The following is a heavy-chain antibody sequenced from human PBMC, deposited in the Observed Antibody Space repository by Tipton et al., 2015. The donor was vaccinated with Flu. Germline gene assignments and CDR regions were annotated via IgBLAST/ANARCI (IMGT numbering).Heavy chain of an antibody. J-gene: IGHJ4*02. D-gene: IGHD2-2*01. CDR2: IYWDDDK. CDR1: RFSLSTSGVG. CDR3: AYRRPAVDAFVY. Sequence: LVKPTQTLTLTCTFSRFSLSTSGVGVAWIRQPPGKALEWLATIYWDDDKRYSPSLKNRLTITKGTSENQVVLTMTNVDPVDTATYFCAYRRPAVDAFVYWGQGTLVTVSS. V-gene: IGHV2-5*02.